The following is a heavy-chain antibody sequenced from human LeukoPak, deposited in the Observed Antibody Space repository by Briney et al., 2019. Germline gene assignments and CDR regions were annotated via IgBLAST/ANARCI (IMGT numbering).Heavy chain of an antibody. CDR2: IIPIFGTA. CDR1: GGTFSSYA. D-gene: IGHD6-6*01. J-gene: IGHJ3*02. V-gene: IGHV1-69*06. CDR3: ARANIAARPYAFDI. Sequence: SVKVSCTGSGGTFSSYAISWVRQAPGQGLEWMGGIIPIFGTANYAQKFQGRVTITADKSTSTAYMELSSLRSEDTAVYYCARANIAARPYAFDIWGQGTMVTVSS.